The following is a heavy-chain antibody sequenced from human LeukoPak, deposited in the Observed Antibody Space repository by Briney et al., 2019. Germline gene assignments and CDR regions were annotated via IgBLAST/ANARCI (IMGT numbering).Heavy chain of an antibody. CDR3: ARDPGYCDNTSCYAANFDY. Sequence: GGSLRLSCAASGLSFTYGMSWVRQAPGKGLEWVSAISGSASSTYYADSVKGRFTISRDNSKNTLYLQMNSLRAEDTAVYYCARDPGYCDNTSCYAANFDYWGQGTLVTVSS. J-gene: IGHJ4*02. D-gene: IGHD2-2*01. CDR1: GLSFTYG. CDR2: ISGSASST. V-gene: IGHV3-23*01.